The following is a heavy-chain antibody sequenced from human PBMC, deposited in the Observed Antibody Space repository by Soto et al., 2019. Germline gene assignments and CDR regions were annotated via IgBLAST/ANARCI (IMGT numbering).Heavy chain of an antibody. J-gene: IGHJ6*02. D-gene: IGHD4-4*01. V-gene: IGHV1-69*12. CDR2: IIPIFGTA. CDR1: GGTFSSYA. CDR3: ASPPSSNRYYYGMDV. Sequence: QVQLVQSGAEVKKPGSSVKVSCKASGGTFSSYAISWVRQAPGQGLEWMGGIIPIFGTANYAQKFQGRGTITADESTSTVYMELSSLRSEDTAVYHCASPPSSNRYYYGMDVGGQGTTVTVSS.